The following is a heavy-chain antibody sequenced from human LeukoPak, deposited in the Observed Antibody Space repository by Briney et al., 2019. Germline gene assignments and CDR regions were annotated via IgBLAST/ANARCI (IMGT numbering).Heavy chain of an antibody. Sequence: GASVKVSCKASGYTFTSYDINWVRQATGQGLEWMGWMNPNSGNTGYSQKLKGRVTMTRNNSISTAYMELSSLRSEDTAVYYCARGRMDQYYDFWSGSSNYYYGMDVWGQGTTVTVSS. CDR2: MNPNSGNT. D-gene: IGHD3-3*01. V-gene: IGHV1-8*01. CDR1: GYTFTSYD. J-gene: IGHJ6*02. CDR3: ARGRMDQYYDFWSGSSNYYYGMDV.